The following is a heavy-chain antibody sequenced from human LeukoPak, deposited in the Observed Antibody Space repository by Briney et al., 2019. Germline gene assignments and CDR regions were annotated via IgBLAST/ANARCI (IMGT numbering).Heavy chain of an antibody. CDR2: IYSGGNT. V-gene: IGHV3-53*01. CDR3: ARDYRGYCSSTSCLLHYGMDV. J-gene: IGHJ6*02. D-gene: IGHD2-2*01. Sequence: GGSLRLSCAASGFTVDSNYMSWVRQAPGKGLEWVSVIYSGGNTFYADSVKGRFTISRDNSKNTLYLQMHSLRAEDTAVYYCARDYRGYCSSTSCLLHYGMDVWGQGTTVTVSS. CDR1: GFTVDSNY.